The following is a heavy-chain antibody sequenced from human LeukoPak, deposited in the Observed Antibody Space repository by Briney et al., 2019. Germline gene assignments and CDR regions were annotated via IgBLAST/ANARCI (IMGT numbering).Heavy chain of an antibody. CDR2: ITVSSSFT. J-gene: IGHJ3*01. D-gene: IGHD1-1*01. CDR1: GFTFRNYN. CDR3: ARDKTIDDRAFDV. V-gene: IGHV3-48*02. Sequence: GGSLRLSCAASGFTFRNYNMIWVRQAPGKGLDWVSYITVSSSFTTYADSVRGRFTISRDDATNSLYLQMSSLRDEDTAVYYCARDKTIDDRAFDVWGQGTMVMVS.